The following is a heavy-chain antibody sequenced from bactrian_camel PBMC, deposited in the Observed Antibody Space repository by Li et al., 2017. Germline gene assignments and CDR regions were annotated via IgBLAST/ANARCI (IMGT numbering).Heavy chain of an antibody. V-gene: IGHV3S31*01. Sequence: DVQLVESGGGLVQPGGSLRLSCAASGLTFTNYAMSWVRQVPGKGLEWVSASSSDGATTYYADSVKGRFTIARDAAMNTLYLQMNSLKPDDAAMYYCAQSITGTVWAFALWGQGTQVTVS. CDR2: SSSDGATT. J-gene: IGHJ4*01. D-gene: IGHD5*01. CDR1: GLTFTNYA. CDR3: AQSITGTVWAFAL.